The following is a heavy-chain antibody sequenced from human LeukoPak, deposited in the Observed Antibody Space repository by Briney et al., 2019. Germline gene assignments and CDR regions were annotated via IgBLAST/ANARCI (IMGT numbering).Heavy chain of an antibody. CDR2: IKQDGSEK. CDR1: GFTFSSHW. D-gene: IGHD5-12*01. V-gene: IGHV3-7*01. J-gene: IGHJ4*02. Sequence: GESLRLSCAASGFTFSSHWMSWVRQAPGKGLEWVANIKQDGSEKYYVDSVKGRFTISRDNAKNSLYLQMNSLRAEDTAVYYCARGEWLRSHYFDFWGQGTLVTVSS. CDR3: ARGEWLRSHYFDF.